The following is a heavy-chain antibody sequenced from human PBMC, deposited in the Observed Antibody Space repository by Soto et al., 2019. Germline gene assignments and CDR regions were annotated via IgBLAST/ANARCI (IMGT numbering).Heavy chain of an antibody. CDR2: IKSDGSEK. CDR3: TRVHMVAVPAASPWFDP. CDR1: GFTFSSHW. Sequence: PGEFLRLSCAASGFTFSSHWMSWFRRAPGKGLEWVANIKSDGSEKYYADSVKGRFTVSRDNAQNSVFLQMNSLRAEDTAVYYCTRVHMVAVPAASPWFDPWGQGTRVTVSS. D-gene: IGHD2-2*01. V-gene: IGHV3-7*04. J-gene: IGHJ5*02.